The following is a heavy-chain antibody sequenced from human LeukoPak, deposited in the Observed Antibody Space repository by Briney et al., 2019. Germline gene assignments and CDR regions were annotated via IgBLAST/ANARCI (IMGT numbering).Heavy chain of an antibody. Sequence: PGRSLRLSCAASGFTFSSYGMHWVRQASGKGLEWAAVISYDGSNKYYADSVKGRFTISRDNSKNTLYLQMNSLRAEDTAVYYCAKESYYYGSGSLRDWGQGTLVTVSS. J-gene: IGHJ4*02. CDR3: AKESYYYGSGSLRD. CDR1: GFTFSSYG. CDR2: ISYDGSNK. D-gene: IGHD3-10*01. V-gene: IGHV3-30*18.